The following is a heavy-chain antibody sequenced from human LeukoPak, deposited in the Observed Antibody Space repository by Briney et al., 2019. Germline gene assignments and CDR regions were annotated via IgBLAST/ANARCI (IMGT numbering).Heavy chain of an antibody. J-gene: IGHJ4*02. CDR3: AKGERRYGDYGYYYFDY. CDR1: GFTFSSYA. D-gene: IGHD4-17*01. V-gene: IGHV3-23*01. Sequence: PGRSLRLSCAASGFTFSSYAMSWVRQAPGKGLEWVSAISGSGGSTYYADSVKGRFTISRDNSKNTLYLQMNSLRAEDTAVYYCAKGERRYGDYGYYYFDYWGQGTLVTVSS. CDR2: ISGSGGST.